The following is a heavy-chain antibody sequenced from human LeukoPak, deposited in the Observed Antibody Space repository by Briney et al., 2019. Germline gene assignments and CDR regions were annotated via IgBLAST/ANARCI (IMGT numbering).Heavy chain of an antibody. CDR2: ISGSGGST. CDR3: AKFGSSGLSNFDY. D-gene: IGHD3-22*01. CDR1: GFTFSSYG. V-gene: IGHV3-23*01. J-gene: IGHJ4*02. Sequence: GGSLRLSCAASGFTFSSYGMSWVRQAPGKGLEWVSAISGSGGSTCYADSVKGRFTISRDNSKNTLYLQMNSLRAEDTAVYYCAKFGSSGLSNFDYWGQGTLVTVSS.